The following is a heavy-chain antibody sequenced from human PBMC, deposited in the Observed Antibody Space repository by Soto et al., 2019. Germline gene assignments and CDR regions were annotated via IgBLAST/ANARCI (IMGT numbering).Heavy chain of an antibody. Sequence: QITLKESGPTLVRPTQTLTLTCSFSGFSLTTRGVGVSWIRQPPGKALEWLALIYWDNDKRYSPSLKDRLTITKDTSKNQVVLTMTNVDPVDTATYSCAHIKGVLRGVADCHNGMDVWGPGTTVSVS. J-gene: IGHJ6*02. CDR3: AHIKGVLRGVADCHNGMDV. D-gene: IGHD3-10*01. CDR1: GFSLTTRGVG. V-gene: IGHV2-5*02. CDR2: IYWDNDK.